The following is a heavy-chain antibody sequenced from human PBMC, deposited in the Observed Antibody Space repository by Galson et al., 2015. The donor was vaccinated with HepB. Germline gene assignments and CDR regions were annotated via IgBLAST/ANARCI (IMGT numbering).Heavy chain of an antibody. D-gene: IGHD3-10*01. CDR1: GFNFSNYA. J-gene: IGHJ3*02. Sequence: LRLSCAPSGFNFSNYAMHWVRQAPGKGLVRVAMIWFYGVTTFYADSVRGRFTISRDDSKNMLYLQMSSLRAEDTSVYYCAKDYRGTMGAFDIWGHGTMVTVSS. CDR2: IWFYGVTT. V-gene: IGHV3-33*06. CDR3: AKDYRGTMGAFDI.